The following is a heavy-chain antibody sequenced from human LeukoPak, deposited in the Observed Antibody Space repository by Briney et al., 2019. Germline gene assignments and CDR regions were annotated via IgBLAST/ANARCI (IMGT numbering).Heavy chain of an antibody. Sequence: PGGSLRLSCAASGFPFSSCVMNWVRQAPGKGLEWVSVIGADGGGILYADSVKGRFTISRDNSKNTLFLQMDSLTAEDTAIYYCARYFDYWGHGTLVTVSS. J-gene: IGHJ4*01. D-gene: IGHD2-15*01. CDR3: ARYFDY. V-gene: IGHV3-23*01. CDR2: IGADGGGI. CDR1: GFPFSSCV.